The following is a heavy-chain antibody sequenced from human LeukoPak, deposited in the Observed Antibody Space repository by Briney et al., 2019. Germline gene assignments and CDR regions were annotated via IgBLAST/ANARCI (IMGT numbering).Heavy chain of an antibody. V-gene: IGHV1-18*01. CDR2: ISAYNGNT. D-gene: IGHD6-13*01. CDR1: GYTFTSYG. J-gene: IGHJ5*02. CDR3: ARERYSSSWSVISDWFDR. Sequence: ASVKVSCKASGYTFTSYGITWVRHAPGQGLEWMGWISAYNGNTNSAQKLQARVTMTTDTSTSTAYMELRSLRSDDTAVYCCARERYSSSWSVISDWFDRWGQGALVTVSS.